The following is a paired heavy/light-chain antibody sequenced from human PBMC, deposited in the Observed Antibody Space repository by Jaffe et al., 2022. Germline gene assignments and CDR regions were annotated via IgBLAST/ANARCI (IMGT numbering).Heavy chain of an antibody. Sequence: QITLKESGPTLVKPTQTLTLTCSFSGFSLTTSGVGVGWIRQPPGKALEWLALINWDDDKRYSPSLKSRLTITKDTSKNQVVLTMTNMDPVDTGTYYCALESGGSWRQAYWGQGILVTVSS. V-gene: IGHV2-5*02. CDR1: GFSLTTSGVG. D-gene: IGHD2-15*01. CDR3: ALESGGSWRQAY. J-gene: IGHJ4*02. CDR2: INWDDDK.
Light chain of an antibody. Sequence: DIVMTQSPDSLALSLGERATINCKSSQSVLYSSNNKNYLAWYQQKPGQPPKLLIYWASTRESGVPDRFSGSGSGTDFTLTISSLQAEDVAVYYCQQYYYTPYTFGQGTKLEIK. CDR1: QSVLYSSNNKNY. V-gene: IGKV4-1*01. CDR3: QQYYYTPYT. J-gene: IGKJ2*01. CDR2: WAS.